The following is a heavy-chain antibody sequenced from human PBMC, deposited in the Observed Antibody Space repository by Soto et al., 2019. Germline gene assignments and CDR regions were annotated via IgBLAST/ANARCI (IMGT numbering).Heavy chain of an antibody. V-gene: IGHV4-59*13. J-gene: IGHJ4*02. Sequence: PSESLSLTCTFSGGSISIYYWTWIRQPPVKGLDWIAYIYYNGYTSYNPSLKSRVTISIDTSKNQFSLRLSSVTAADTAVFYCARVSPSYCGGDTCYYEGVWIDSWGQGTMVTVSS. CDR2: IYYNGYT. D-gene: IGHD2-15*01. CDR1: GGSISIYY. CDR3: ARVSPSYCGGDTCYYEGVWIDS.